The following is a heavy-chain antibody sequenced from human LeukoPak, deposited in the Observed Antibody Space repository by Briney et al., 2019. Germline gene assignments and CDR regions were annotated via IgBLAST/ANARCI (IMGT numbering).Heavy chain of an antibody. D-gene: IGHD5-24*01. CDR3: ARHGRDGYNYYNWFDP. Sequence: PSETLSLTCTVSGGSISSYYWSWIRQPPGKGLEWIGYIYYSGSTNHNPSLKSRVTISVDTSKNQFSLKLSSVTAADTAVYYCARHGRDGYNYYNWFDPWGQGTLVTVSS. CDR2: IYYSGST. V-gene: IGHV4-59*08. J-gene: IGHJ5*02. CDR1: GGSISSYY.